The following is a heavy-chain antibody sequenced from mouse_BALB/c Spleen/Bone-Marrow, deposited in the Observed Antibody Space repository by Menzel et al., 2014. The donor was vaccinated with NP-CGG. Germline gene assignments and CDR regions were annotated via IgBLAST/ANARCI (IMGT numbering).Heavy chain of an antibody. J-gene: IGHJ2*01. CDR1: GYTFXSYY. D-gene: IGHD4-1*01. V-gene: IGHV1S81*02. CDR3: TRGRTWDFDY. Sequence: QVHVKQSGAELMKPGASVKLSCKASGYTFXSYYMYWVKQRPGQGLEWIGEINPSNGGTNFNEKFKSRATLTVDKSSSTAYMQLSSLTSEDSAVYYCTRGRTWDFDYWGQGTTLTVSS. CDR2: INPSNGGT.